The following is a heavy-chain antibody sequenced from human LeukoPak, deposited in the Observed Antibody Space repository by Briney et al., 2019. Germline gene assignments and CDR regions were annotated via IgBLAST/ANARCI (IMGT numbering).Heavy chain of an antibody. CDR2: IRNSSTYI. D-gene: IGHD5-12*01. CDR3: ARGYTDYDYPFDS. J-gene: IGHJ4*02. V-gene: IGHV3-21*04. CDR1: GFNFNKYS. Sequence: GSLRLSCSASGFNFNKYSMNWVRQAPGKGLEWVSSIRNSSTYIYYAQSVKGRFTISRDNTKKSLYLRMDSLRVEDTAVYYCARGYTDYDYPFDSWGQGTLVTVSS.